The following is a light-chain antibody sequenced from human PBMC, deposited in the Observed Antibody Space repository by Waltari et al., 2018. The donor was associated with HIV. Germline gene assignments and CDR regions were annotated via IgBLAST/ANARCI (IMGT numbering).Light chain of an antibody. CDR2: EGN. CDR1: NTDVDAYNY. CDR3: TSYISSSSPV. J-gene: IGLJ3*02. Sequence: QSALTQPAPVSGSPGQSISIPCTGTNTDVDAYNYVSWYPHHPGKAPKVMIYEGNNRPSGVAKRCSGSKSCNTASLTISGLQAEDEADYFCTSYISSSSPVFGGWTKLTVL. V-gene: IGLV2-14*01.